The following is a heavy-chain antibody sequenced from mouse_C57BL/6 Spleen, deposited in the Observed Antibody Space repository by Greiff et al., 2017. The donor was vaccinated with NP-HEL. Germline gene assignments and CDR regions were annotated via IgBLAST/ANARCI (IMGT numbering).Heavy chain of an antibody. CDR2: IWSGGST. Sequence: QVQLKESGPGLVQPSQSLSITCTVSGFSLTSYGVHWVRQSPGKGLEWLGVIWSGGSTDYNAAFISRLSISKDNSKSQVFFKMNSLQADDTAIYYCARNAGGNYNYYAMDYWGQGTSVTVSS. CDR1: GFSLTSYG. D-gene: IGHD2-1*01. V-gene: IGHV2-2*01. J-gene: IGHJ4*01. CDR3: ARNAGGNYNYYAMDY.